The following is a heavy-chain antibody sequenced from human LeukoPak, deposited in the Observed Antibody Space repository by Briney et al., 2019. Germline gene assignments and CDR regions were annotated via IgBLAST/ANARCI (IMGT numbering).Heavy chain of an antibody. CDR2: IYPGDSDT. V-gene: IGHV5-51*01. CDR3: ARSVAVAPPGFDY. D-gene: IGHD6-19*01. CDR1: GYSFTSYW. J-gene: IGHJ4*02. Sequence: GESLKISCKGSGYSFTSYWIGWVRQMPGKGLEWMGIIYPGDSDTRYSPSFQGQVTISADKSISTAYPQWSSLKASDTAMYYCARSVAVAPPGFDYWGQGTLVTVSS.